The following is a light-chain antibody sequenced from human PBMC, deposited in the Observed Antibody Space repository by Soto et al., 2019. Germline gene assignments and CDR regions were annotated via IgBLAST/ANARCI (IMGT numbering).Light chain of an antibody. V-gene: IGLV2-8*01. Sequence: QSVLTQPPSASGSPGQSVTISCTGTSSNFISWYQQHPGKAPKLMVFAVNKRPSGVPDRFSGSKSDNTASLTVSGLQDEDEADYYCSFADAKNVVFGGGTQLTVL. CDR2: AVN. J-gene: IGLJ2*01. CDR1: SSNF. CDR3: SFADAKNVV.